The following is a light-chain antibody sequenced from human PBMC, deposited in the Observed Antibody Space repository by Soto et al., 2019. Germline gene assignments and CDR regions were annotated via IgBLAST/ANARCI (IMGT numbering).Light chain of an antibody. CDR2: DAY. J-gene: IGKJ2*01. CDR1: QFVSTR. V-gene: IGKV3-11*01. Sequence: EIVVTQSPATLSAAPGERVTLTCRASQFVSTRLAWYQQRPGQVPRLLIYDAYTRALGISARFSGSGSGTDFTLTISSVEPEDFAVYYCQQRSNWPPSYTFGQGTKVDIK. CDR3: QQRSNWPPSYT.